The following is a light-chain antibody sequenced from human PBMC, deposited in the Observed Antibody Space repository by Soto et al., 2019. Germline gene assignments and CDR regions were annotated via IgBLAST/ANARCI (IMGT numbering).Light chain of an antibody. V-gene: IGLV1-44*01. CDR1: SSNIESNT. J-gene: IGLJ2*01. Sequence: QSVLTQPPSASGTPGQGVTISCSGSSSNIESNTINWYQQLPGTAPKLLIYTNNQRPSGVPDRFSGSKSGTSASLAISGLQSEDEADYYCAAWDDSLNGVVFGGGTKLTVL. CDR2: TNN. CDR3: AAWDDSLNGVV.